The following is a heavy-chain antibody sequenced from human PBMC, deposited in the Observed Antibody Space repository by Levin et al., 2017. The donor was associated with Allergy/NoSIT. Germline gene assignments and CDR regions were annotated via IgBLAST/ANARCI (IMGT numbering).Heavy chain of an antibody. CDR2: IGTAGDT. D-gene: IGHD6-19*01. Sequence: PGGSLRLSCAASGFTFSSYDMHWVRQATGKGLEWVSAIGTAGDTYYPGSVKGRFTISRENAKNSFYLQMNSLRAGDTAVYYCARVDKTAVAYDYWGQGTLVTVSS. V-gene: IGHV3-13*04. CDR3: ARVDKTAVAYDY. J-gene: IGHJ4*02. CDR1: GFTFSSYD.